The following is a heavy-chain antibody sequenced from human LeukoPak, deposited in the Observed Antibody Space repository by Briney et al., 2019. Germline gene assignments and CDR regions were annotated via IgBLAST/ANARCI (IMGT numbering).Heavy chain of an antibody. CDR1: GFTFSSYA. J-gene: IGHJ5*02. CDR2: IPYDGSNK. Sequence: GGSLRLSCAASGFTFSSYAMHWVRQAPGKGLEWVAVIPYDGSNKYYADSVKGRFTISRDNSKNTLYLQMNSLRAEDTAVYYCARSPRGNSSGWYNWFDPWGQGTLVTVSS. D-gene: IGHD6-19*01. V-gene: IGHV3-30-3*01. CDR3: ARSPRGNSSGWYNWFDP.